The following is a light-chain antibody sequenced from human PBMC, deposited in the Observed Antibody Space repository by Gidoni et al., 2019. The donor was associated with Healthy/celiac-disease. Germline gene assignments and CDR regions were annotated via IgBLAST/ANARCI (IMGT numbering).Light chain of an antibody. J-gene: IGKJ4*01. CDR2: DAS. CDR1: QGISSA. CDR3: QQFNSYRLT. V-gene: IGKV1-13*02. Sequence: AIKLSQSPSSLSASVGDRVTITCRASQGISSALAWYQQKPVKAPKLLIYDASRCESVVPSSFSGSGSGTDFTLTISSLHPEAFAPYYCQQFNSYRLTFGGGTKVEIK.